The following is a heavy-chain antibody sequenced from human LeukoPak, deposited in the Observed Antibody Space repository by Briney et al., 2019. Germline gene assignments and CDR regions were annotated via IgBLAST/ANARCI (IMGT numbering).Heavy chain of an antibody. D-gene: IGHD3-3*01. CDR3: ARDHYDFWSGYSVRYFDY. V-gene: IGHV1-2*02. CDR1: GYTFTGYY. CDR2: INPKSGGI. Sequence: ASVKVSCKASGYTFTGYYMHWVRQAPGQGLEWMGWINPKSGGINYAQKFQGRVTMTRDTSISTAYMELSRLRSDDTAVYYCARDHYDFWSGYSVRYFDYWGQGNLVTVSS. J-gene: IGHJ4*02.